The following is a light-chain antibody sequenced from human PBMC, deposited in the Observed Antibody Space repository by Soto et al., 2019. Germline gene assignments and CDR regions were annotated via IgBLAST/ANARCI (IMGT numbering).Light chain of an antibody. CDR2: KAS. CDR3: QHYNSYSEA. J-gene: IGKJ1*01. V-gene: IGKV1-5*03. CDR1: QTISSW. Sequence: DIQMTQSPSTLSGSSGDTVPVPCLASQTISSWLAWYQQKPGKATKLLIYKASTLKSGVPSRFSGSGSGTEFTLTISSLQPDDFATYYCQHYNSYSEAVGQGAKVDIK.